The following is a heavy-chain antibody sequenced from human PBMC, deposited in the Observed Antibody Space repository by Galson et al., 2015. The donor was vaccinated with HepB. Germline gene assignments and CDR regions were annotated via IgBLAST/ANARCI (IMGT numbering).Heavy chain of an antibody. J-gene: IGHJ4*02. CDR1: GGSISSSSYY. CDR2: IYYSGST. Sequence: ETLSLTCTVSGGSISSSSYYWGWIRQPPGKGLEWIGSIYYSGSTYYNPSLKSRVTISVDTSKNQFSLKLSSVTAADTAVYYCARQTYYGSGSYLYWGQGTLVTVSS. V-gene: IGHV4-39*01. CDR3: ARQTYYGSGSYLY. D-gene: IGHD3-10*01.